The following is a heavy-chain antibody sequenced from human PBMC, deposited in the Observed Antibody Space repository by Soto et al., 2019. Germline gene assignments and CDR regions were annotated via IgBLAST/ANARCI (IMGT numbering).Heavy chain of an antibody. J-gene: IGHJ3*02. D-gene: IGHD3-22*01. Sequence: QVQLVQSGAEVKKPGASVKVSCKASGYTFTSYGISWVRQAPGQGLEWMGWVSAYNGNTNYAQKLQGRVTMTTDTSTSTAYMELRSLRSDDTAVYYCARGGEHWYYYDSSGQGDAFDIWGQGTMVTVSS. CDR3: ARGGEHWYYYDSSGQGDAFDI. CDR1: GYTFTSYG. V-gene: IGHV1-18*01. CDR2: VSAYNGNT.